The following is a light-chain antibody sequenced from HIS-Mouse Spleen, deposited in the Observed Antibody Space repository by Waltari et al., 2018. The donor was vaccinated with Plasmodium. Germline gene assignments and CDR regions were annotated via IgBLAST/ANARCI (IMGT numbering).Light chain of an antibody. Sequence: QSALTQPASVSGSPGQSITISCTGTSSDVGSYNLVSWYQQPPGKAPKHMIYQGSKRPSGVSNRFSGSKSGNTASLTISGLQAEDEADYYCCSYAGSSTYVFGTGTKVTVL. CDR3: CSYAGSSTYV. CDR2: QGS. V-gene: IGLV2-23*01. J-gene: IGLJ1*01. CDR1: SSDVGSYNL.